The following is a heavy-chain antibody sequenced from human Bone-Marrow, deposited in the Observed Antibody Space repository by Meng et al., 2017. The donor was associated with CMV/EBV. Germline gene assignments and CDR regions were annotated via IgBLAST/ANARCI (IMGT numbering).Heavy chain of an antibody. V-gene: IGHV1-69*05. CDR2: ITPIYGTP. J-gene: IGHJ6*02. CDR1: GGSFSNYI. CDR3: ATSAVVVAAAVYYNGMDV. D-gene: IGHD2-2*01. Sequence: SVKVSCKASGGSFSNYIISWVRQAPGQGLEWMGGITPIYGTPNYAQKFQGRVTITTDESTSTAYLELSSLRSEDTAVYYCATSAVVVAAAVYYNGMDVWTQGTTVTVSS.